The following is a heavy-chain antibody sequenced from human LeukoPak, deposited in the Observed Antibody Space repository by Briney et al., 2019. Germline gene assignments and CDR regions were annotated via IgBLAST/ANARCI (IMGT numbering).Heavy chain of an antibody. D-gene: IGHD4-11*01. Sequence: GGSLRLSCAGSGFTLNDYYVNWLRQAPGKGLEWISYISSNSGAVNYADSVKGRLTMSRDYAKNSVYLEMTSLRGEDTGVYYCARVHNTVFWGQGILVTVSS. CDR2: ISSNSGAV. CDR3: ARVHNTVF. J-gene: IGHJ1*01. V-gene: IGHV3-11*01. CDR1: GFTLNDYY.